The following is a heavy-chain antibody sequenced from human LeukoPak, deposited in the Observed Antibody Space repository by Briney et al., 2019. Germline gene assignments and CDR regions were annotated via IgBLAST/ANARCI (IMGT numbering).Heavy chain of an antibody. J-gene: IGHJ4*02. V-gene: IGHV1-69*01. CDR1: GGTFSSYA. D-gene: IGHD5-18*01. CDR3: ASKRGYSYGLDY. Sequence: GASVKVSCKASGGTFSSYAISWVRQAPGQGLEWMGGIIPIFGTANYAQKFQGRVTITAGESTSTGYMELSSLRSEDTAVYYCASKRGYSYGLDYWGQGTLVTVSS. CDR2: IIPIFGTA.